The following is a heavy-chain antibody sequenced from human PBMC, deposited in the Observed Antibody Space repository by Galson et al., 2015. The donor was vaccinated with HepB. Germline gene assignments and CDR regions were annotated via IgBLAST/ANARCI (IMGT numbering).Heavy chain of an antibody. J-gene: IGHJ4*02. CDR2: ISGSSIYI. D-gene: IGHD2-15*01. V-gene: IGHV3-21*01. CDR3: ARDNTPLDY. Sequence: SLRLSCAASGLTFSSYSISWVRQAPGKGLEWVSSISGSSIYIYYADSVKGRFTISRENANNSLYLQMNSLRAEDTAVYYCARDNTPLDYWGQGTLVTVSS. CDR1: GLTFSSYS.